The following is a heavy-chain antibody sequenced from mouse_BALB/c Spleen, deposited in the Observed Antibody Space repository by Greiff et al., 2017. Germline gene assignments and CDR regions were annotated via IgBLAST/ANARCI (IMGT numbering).Heavy chain of an antibody. CDR2: IYYSGTI. Sequence: EVQLQESGPGLVKPSQTVSLTCTVTGFSITTGNFSWGWIRQFQGNKWVWLGYIYYSGTITYNPSLTRRTNITRNTSKNQFFLEMNAVTAEDTATNYCAQEGWNYYDIDVWGAGTTVTVSS. J-gene: IGHJ1*01. CDR3: AQEGWNYYDIDV. D-gene: IGHD2-4*01. V-gene: IGHV3-5*02. CDR1: GFSITTGNFS.